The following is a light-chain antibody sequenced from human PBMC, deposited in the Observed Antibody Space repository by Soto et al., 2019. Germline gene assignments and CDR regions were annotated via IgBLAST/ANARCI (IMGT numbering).Light chain of an antibody. Sequence: EIVLTQSPATLSLSPGERATLSCRASQSVSSDVAWYQQKPGQAPRLLIYDASNRATGIPARFSSSGSGTDFTLTISSLEPEDFAVDYCQQRSNWPPITFGQGTRLEI. V-gene: IGKV3-11*01. CDR2: DAS. CDR1: QSVSSD. CDR3: QQRSNWPPIT. J-gene: IGKJ5*01.